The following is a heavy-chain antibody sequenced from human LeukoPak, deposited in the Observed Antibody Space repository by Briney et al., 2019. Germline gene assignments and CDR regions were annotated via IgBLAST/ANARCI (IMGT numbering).Heavy chain of an antibody. V-gene: IGHV1-69*06. CDR2: IIPIFGTA. Sequence: SVKVSCKASGGTFSSYAISWVRQAPGQGLEWMGGIIPIFGTANYAQKFQGRVTITADKSTSTAYMELSSLRSEDTAVYYCARDRNEGYYYDSSGYPSFDYWGQGTLVTVSS. J-gene: IGHJ4*02. D-gene: IGHD3-22*01. CDR3: ARDRNEGYYYDSSGYPSFDY. CDR1: GGTFSSYA.